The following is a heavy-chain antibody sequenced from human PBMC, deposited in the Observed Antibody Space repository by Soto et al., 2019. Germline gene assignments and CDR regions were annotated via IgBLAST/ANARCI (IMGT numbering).Heavy chain of an antibody. Sequence: SVSLSRTCTVSGGSISSSSYYWGWIRQPPGKGLEWIGSIYYSGSTYYNPSLKSRVTISVDTSKNQFSLKLSSVTAADTAVYYCATNYAYYYYYGMDVWGQGTTVTVSS. CDR3: ATNYAYYYYYGMDV. CDR1: GGSISSSSYY. J-gene: IGHJ6*02. CDR2: IYYSGST. D-gene: IGHD4-4*01. V-gene: IGHV4-39*01.